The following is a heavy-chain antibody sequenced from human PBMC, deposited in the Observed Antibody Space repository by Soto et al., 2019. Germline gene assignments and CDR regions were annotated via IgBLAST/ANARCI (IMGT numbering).Heavy chain of an antibody. CDR2: VSASGTGT. J-gene: IGHJ4*02. V-gene: IGHV3-23*01. D-gene: IGHD5-18*01. Sequence: EVQLLESGGGLVQPGGSLRLSCAASGFTFRSYAMSWVRQAPGKGLEWVSAVSASGTGTYYSDSVKGRFTISRDNSKNTLYLQRNSLRAEDTALYYCARAQGASYGLYYFDYWGQGALVSVSS. CDR3: ARAQGASYGLYYFDY. CDR1: GFTFRSYA.